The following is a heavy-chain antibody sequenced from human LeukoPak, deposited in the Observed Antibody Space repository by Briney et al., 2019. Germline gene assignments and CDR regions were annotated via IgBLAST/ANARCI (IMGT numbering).Heavy chain of an antibody. Sequence: GESLKISCKGSGYSFTSYWIGWVRQMPGKGLEWMGTIYPGDSDIRYSPSFQGQVTISADKSINTAYLQWSSLKASDTAMYYCARPKGYCSSTSCYENWFDPWGQGTLVTVSS. CDR1: GYSFTSYW. J-gene: IGHJ5*02. D-gene: IGHD2-2*01. V-gene: IGHV5-51*01. CDR2: IYPGDSDI. CDR3: ARPKGYCSSTSCYENWFDP.